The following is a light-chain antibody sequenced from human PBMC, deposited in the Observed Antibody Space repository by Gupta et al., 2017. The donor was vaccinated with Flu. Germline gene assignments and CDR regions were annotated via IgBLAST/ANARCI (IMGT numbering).Light chain of an antibody. J-gene: IGLJ3*02. CDR2: DVT. CDR3: CSYATTYTWV. Sequence: SVTISSTGTFSDVGAYNYVSWYQQHPGKAPKLIISDVTKRPSGVPERFSGSKSANTASLTISGLQPVDEADYYCCSYATTYTWVFGGGTKLTVL. CDR1: FSDVGAYNY. V-gene: IGLV2-11*03.